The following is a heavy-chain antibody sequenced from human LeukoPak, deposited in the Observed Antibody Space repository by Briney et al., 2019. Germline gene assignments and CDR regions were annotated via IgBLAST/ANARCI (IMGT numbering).Heavy chain of an antibody. Sequence: GGSLRLSCAASGFTFSSYSMNWVRQAPGKGLEWVSVISGSGGSTYYADSVKGRFTISRDNSKNTLYLQMNSLRAEDTAVYYCANAVAGTWYNFEYGVQEPLVPVSS. V-gene: IGHV3-23*01. J-gene: IGHJ4*02. CDR2: ISGSGGST. D-gene: IGHD6-19*01. CDR1: GFTFSSYS. CDR3: ANAVAGTWYNFEY.